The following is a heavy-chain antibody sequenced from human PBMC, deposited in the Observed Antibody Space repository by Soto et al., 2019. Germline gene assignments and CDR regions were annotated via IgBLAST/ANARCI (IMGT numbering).Heavy chain of an antibody. V-gene: IGHV1-3*01. CDR3: ARDLDYDYIWGSYYFDI. D-gene: IGHD3-16*01. CDR2: INAGNGNT. CDR1: GYTFTSYA. J-gene: IGHJ3*02. Sequence: ASVKVSCKASGYTFTSYAMHWVRQAPGQRLEWMGWINAGNGNTKYSQKFQGRVTITRDTSANTAYMELSSLRSEDTAVYYCARDLDYDYIWGSYYFDIWGQGTMVTVSS.